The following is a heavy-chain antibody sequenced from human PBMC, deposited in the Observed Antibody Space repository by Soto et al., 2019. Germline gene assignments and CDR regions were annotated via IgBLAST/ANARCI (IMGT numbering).Heavy chain of an antibody. CDR3: AKDSTGYSSGWYFHYYYYGMDV. CDR1: GFTVSSSYA. D-gene: IGHD6-19*01. CDR2: ISGSGGSA. Sequence: GGSLRLSCAASGFTVSSSYAMSWVRQAPGKGLEWVSAISGSGGSAYYADSVKGRFTISRDNSKNTLYLQMNSLRAEDTAVYYCAKDSTGYSSGWYFHYYYYGMDVWGQGTTVTVSS. J-gene: IGHJ6*02. V-gene: IGHV3-23*01.